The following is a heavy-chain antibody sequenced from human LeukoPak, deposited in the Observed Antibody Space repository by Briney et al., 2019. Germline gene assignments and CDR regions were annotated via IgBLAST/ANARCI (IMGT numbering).Heavy chain of an antibody. V-gene: IGHV1-8*01. CDR3: ARRGSIAVAVLGY. J-gene: IGHJ4*02. D-gene: IGHD6-19*01. Sequence: ASVKVSCKASGYTFTSYDINCVRQATGQGLEWMGWMNPNSGNTGYAQKFQGRVTMTRNTSISTAYMELSSLRSEDTAVYYCARRGSIAVAVLGYWGQGTLVTVSS. CDR1: GYTFTSYD. CDR2: MNPNSGNT.